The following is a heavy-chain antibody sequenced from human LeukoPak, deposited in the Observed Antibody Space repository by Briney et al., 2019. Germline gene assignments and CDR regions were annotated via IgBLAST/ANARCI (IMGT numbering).Heavy chain of an antibody. V-gene: IGHV3-7*01. CDR3: ARDFRNAGDY. J-gene: IGHJ4*02. CDR2: INQDGNEK. Sequence: GGSLRLSCAASGFTFSTYWINWVRQAPGKGVEWVAVINQDGNEKYYVDSVRGRFTISRDNAKNSLYLQMNSLRAEDTAVYYCARDFRNAGDYWGQGTLVTVSS. CDR1: GFTFSTYW.